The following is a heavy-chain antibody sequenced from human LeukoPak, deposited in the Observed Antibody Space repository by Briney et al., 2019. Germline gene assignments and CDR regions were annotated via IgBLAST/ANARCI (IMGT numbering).Heavy chain of an antibody. CDR1: GGTFSSYA. V-gene: IGHV1-69*04. D-gene: IGHD3-22*01. Sequence: ASVKVSCKASGGTFSSYAISWVRQAPGQGLEWMGRIIPIVGIANYAQKFQGRVTITADKSTSTAYMELSSLRSEDTAVYYCARDPPDSSGYSDYWGQGTLVTVSS. CDR2: IIPIVGIA. J-gene: IGHJ4*02. CDR3: ARDPPDSSGYSDY.